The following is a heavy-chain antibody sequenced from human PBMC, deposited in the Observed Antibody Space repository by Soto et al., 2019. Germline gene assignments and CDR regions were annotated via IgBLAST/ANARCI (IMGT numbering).Heavy chain of an antibody. J-gene: IGHJ6*04. Sequence: EVQLVESGGGLVQPGGSLRLSCAASGFTLSGRSMHLVRQAPGKGLVWVSGIDNAGTDSTYADSVKGRFTSSRDNAKNMLYLQMNSLRVDDTAVYYCARGWFGPDVWGKGTRVTVSS. CDR3: ARGWFGPDV. D-gene: IGHD3-10*01. CDR2: IDNAGTDS. V-gene: IGHV3-74*01. CDR1: GFTLSGRS.